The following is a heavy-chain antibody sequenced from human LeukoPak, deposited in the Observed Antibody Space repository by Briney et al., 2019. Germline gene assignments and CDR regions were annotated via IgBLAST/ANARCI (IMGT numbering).Heavy chain of an antibody. J-gene: IGHJ4*02. D-gene: IGHD6-13*01. V-gene: IGHV4-59*01. CDR1: GGSISSYY. CDR2: IYYSGST. Sequence: SETLSLTCTVSGGSISSYYWSWIRQPPGKGPEWIGYIYYSGSTNYNPSLKSRVTISVDTSKNQFSLKLSSVTAADTAVYYCARVKQQLDHFDYWGQGTLVTVSS. CDR3: ARVKQQLDHFDY.